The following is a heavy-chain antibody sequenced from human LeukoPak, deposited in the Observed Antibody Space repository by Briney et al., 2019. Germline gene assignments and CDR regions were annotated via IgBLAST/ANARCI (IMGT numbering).Heavy chain of an antibody. D-gene: IGHD3-22*01. Sequence: GGSLRLSCPVSGFTFSSYAMSWVRQAPGRGLEWVSVISTSGESAYYADSVKGRYTISRDNSKNTLYLQMNSLRAEDTAVYYCAKDRGSGYHYFDYWGQGTLVTVSS. CDR2: ISTSGESA. J-gene: IGHJ4*02. CDR1: GFTFSSYA. CDR3: AKDRGSGYHYFDY. V-gene: IGHV3-23*01.